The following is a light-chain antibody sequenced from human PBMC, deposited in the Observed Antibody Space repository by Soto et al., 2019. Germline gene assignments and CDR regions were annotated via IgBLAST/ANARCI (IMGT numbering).Light chain of an antibody. CDR2: GAS. Sequence: EVVLTQSPGTLSLSPGERATLSCRASQSVSSYLAWYQQKPGQAPRLLIYGASSRATGIADRFSGSGSGTDFTLTITRLEPEDFVVYYCQQYGRSPTTFGQGTKLEI. J-gene: IGKJ2*01. CDR1: QSVSSY. V-gene: IGKV3-20*01. CDR3: QQYGRSPTT.